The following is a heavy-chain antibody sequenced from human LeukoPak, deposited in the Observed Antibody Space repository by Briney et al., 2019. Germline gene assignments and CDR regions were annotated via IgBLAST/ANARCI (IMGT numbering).Heavy chain of an antibody. CDR2: IYHSGST. J-gene: IGHJ5*02. D-gene: IGHD3-22*01. V-gene: IGHV4-30-2*01. Sequence: PSQTLSFTCAVSGGSISSGGYSWSWIRQPPGKGVEWSGYIYHSGSTYYNPSLKSRVTISVDRSKNQFSLKLSSVTAADTAVYYCARLHYDSSGYFGGNWFDPWGQGTLVTVSS. CDR3: ARLHYDSSGYFGGNWFDP. CDR1: GGSISSGGYS.